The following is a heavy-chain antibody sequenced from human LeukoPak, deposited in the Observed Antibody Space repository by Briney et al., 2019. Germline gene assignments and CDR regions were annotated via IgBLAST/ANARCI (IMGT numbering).Heavy chain of an antibody. CDR3: AKDGGGSYYALPDY. J-gene: IGHJ4*02. CDR2: IRGSGGST. D-gene: IGHD1-26*01. CDR1: GFTFSSYA. Sequence: GGSLRLSCAASGFTFSSYAMSWVRQAPGKGLEWVSAIRGSGGSTYYADSVKGRFTTSRDNSKNTLYLQMNSLRAEDTAVYYCAKDGGGSYYALPDYWGQGTLVTVSS. V-gene: IGHV3-23*01.